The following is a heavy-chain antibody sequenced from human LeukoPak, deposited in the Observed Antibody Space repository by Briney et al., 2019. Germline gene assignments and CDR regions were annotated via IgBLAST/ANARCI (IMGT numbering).Heavy chain of an antibody. Sequence: ASVKVSXKPSGGTFRNYGFTWMRQAPGQGLEWMGGIIPIVGTGNYAQTLQGRVTVIADEFTRTAYMELSSLRSEDTAVYYCASRYCSGGGCFSRDYYYYYMDVWGKGTTVTVSS. J-gene: IGHJ6*03. CDR1: GGTFRNYG. D-gene: IGHD2-15*01. V-gene: IGHV1-69*13. CDR3: ASRYCSGGGCFSRDYYYYYMDV. CDR2: IIPIVGTG.